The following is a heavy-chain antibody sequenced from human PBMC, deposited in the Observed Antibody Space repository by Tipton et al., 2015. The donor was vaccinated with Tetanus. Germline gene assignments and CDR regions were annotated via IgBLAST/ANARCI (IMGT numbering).Heavy chain of an antibody. CDR1: EYTFTNYY. V-gene: IGHV1-2*02. J-gene: IGHJ4*02. CDR2: INPNSGDA. Sequence: QLVQSGPEVKQPGTSLKVSCKASEYTFTNYYIHWVRQAPGQGLEWMGEINPNSGDAKNAQKFQGRITVTRDTSINTAYMDLTRLTSGDTAVYFCAREMIGCSSTTCYFDFWGQRTLLTVSS. CDR3: AREMIGCSSTTCYFDF. D-gene: IGHD2-2*01.